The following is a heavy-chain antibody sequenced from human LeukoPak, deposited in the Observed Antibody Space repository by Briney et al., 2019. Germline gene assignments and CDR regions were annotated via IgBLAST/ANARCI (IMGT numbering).Heavy chain of an antibody. CDR2: IFYSGRT. D-gene: IGHD6-13*01. V-gene: IGHV4-39*01. J-gene: IGHJ4*01. CDR1: GGSISSSSYY. Sequence: SETLSLTCTVSGGSISSSSYYWGWIRQPPGKVLEWIGSIFYSGRTYYNPSLKSRVTISVDTSKNQFSLALSSVTASDTAVYYCARLSLAAENYWGQGTLVTVSS. CDR3: ARLSLAAENY.